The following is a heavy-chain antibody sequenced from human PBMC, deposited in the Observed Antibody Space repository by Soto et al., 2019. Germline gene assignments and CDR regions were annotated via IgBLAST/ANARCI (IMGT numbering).Heavy chain of an antibody. CDR1: GGSISSGGYY. CDR3: SRDPQY. CDR2: MYNSVST. V-gene: IGHV4-31*03. J-gene: IGHJ4*02. Sequence: QVQLQESGPGLVKPSQTLSLTCTVSGGSISSGGYYWSWIRQHPGKGLEWIGYMYNSVSTYYNPSLXSGXTISVDKSKNQFSLKLSSVTAADTAVYYCSRDPQYWGQGTLVTVSS.